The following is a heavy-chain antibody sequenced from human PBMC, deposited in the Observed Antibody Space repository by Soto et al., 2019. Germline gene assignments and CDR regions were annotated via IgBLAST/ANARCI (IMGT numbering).Heavy chain of an antibody. Sequence: ASVKVSCKVSGYTLTELSMHWVRQAPGKGLEWMGGFDPEDGETIYAQKFQGRVTMTEDTSTDTAYMELSSLRSEDTAVYYCATDPSEIAAAGTIGAFDIWGQGTMVTVSS. CDR3: ATDPSEIAAAGTIGAFDI. J-gene: IGHJ3*02. D-gene: IGHD6-13*01. CDR2: FDPEDGET. CDR1: GYTLTELS. V-gene: IGHV1-24*01.